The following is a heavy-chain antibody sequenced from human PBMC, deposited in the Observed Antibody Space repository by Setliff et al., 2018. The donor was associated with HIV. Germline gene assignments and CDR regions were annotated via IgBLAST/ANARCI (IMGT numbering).Heavy chain of an antibody. CDR1: GASISSYY. V-gene: IGHV4-59*08. Sequence: SETLSLTCTVSGASISSYYWSWIRQPPGKGLEWIGFIHYTGNTNYNPSLKSRVTMSTDTSKNQLSLKLNSMTAADTAVYYCARHWNYDTGLDPFDIWGQGTMVTVSS. J-gene: IGHJ3*02. D-gene: IGHD3-22*01. CDR3: ARHWNYDTGLDPFDI. CDR2: IHYTGNT.